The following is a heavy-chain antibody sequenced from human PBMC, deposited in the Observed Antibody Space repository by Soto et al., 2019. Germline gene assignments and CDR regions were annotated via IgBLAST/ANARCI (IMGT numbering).Heavy chain of an antibody. D-gene: IGHD6-19*01. CDR2: IFHSGRT. CDR3: ARARSVAGLDY. J-gene: IGHJ4*01. CDR1: GYSISSGYD. V-gene: IGHV4-38-2*01. Sequence: PSETLSLTCAVSGYSISSGYDWGWIRQPPGKGLEWIGNIFHSGRTYYNPSLTSRVALSVDTSKNQFSLKLTSLTAADTAVYYCARARSVAGLDYWGHGTLVTFSS.